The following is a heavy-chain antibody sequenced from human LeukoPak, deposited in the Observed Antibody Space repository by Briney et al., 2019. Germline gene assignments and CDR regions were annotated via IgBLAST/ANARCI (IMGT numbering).Heavy chain of an antibody. J-gene: IGHJ6*03. V-gene: IGHV4-34*01. D-gene: IGHD3-10*01. CDR2: INHSGST. Sequence: PSETLSLTCAVYGGSFSGYYWSWIRQPPGKGLEWIGEINHSGSTNYNPSLKSRVTISVDTSKNQFFLKLSSVTAADTAVYYCARSITMVRGVIRNYYYYYMDVWGKGTTVTVSS. CDR1: GGSFSGYY. CDR3: ARSITMVRGVIRNYYYYYMDV.